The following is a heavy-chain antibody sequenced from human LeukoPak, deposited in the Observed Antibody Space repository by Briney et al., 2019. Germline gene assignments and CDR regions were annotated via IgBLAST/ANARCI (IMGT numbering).Heavy chain of an antibody. V-gene: IGHV1-2*02. J-gene: IGHJ5*02. CDR3: ARGTRQLWFGESSLDP. D-gene: IGHD3-10*01. Sequence: ASVKVSCKASGYTFTGYYMHWVRQAPGQGLEWMGWINPNSGGTNYAQKFQGRVTMTRDTSISTAYMELSKLRSDDTAVYYCARGTRQLWFGESSLDPWGQGTLVTVSS. CDR2: INPNSGGT. CDR1: GYTFTGYY.